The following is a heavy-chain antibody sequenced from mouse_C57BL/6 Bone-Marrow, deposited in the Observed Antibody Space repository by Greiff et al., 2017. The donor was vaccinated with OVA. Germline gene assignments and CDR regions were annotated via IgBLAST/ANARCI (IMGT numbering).Heavy chain of an antibody. J-gene: IGHJ3*01. CDR2: IYPGSGNT. CDR3: AREAY. Sequence: QVQLQPSGAELVRPGASVKLSCKASGYTFTDYYINWVKQRPGQGLEWIARIYPGSGNTYYNEKFKGKATLTAEKSSSTAYMQLSSLTSEDSAVYFCAREAYWGQGTLVTVSA. V-gene: IGHV1-76*01. CDR1: GYTFTDYY.